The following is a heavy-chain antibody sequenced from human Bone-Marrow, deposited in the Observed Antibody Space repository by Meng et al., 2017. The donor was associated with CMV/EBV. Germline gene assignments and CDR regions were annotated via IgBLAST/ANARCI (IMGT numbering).Heavy chain of an antibody. CDR3: ARPPTYCSSTSCYKTPVY. CDR2: IKQDGSEK. CDR1: GFTFSSYW. J-gene: IGHJ4*02. D-gene: IGHD2-2*02. Sequence: GESLKISCAASGFTFSSYWMSWVRQAPGKGLEWVANIKQDGSEKYYVDSVKGRFTISRDNAKNSLYLQMNSLRAEDTAVYYCARPPTYCSSTSCYKTPVYWGQGKLVNVAS. V-gene: IGHV3-7*01.